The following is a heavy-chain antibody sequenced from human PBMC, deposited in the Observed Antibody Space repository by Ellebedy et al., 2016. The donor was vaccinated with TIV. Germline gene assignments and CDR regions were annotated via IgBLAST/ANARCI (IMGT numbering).Heavy chain of an antibody. D-gene: IGHD3-16*01. CDR2: MYYSGGST. Sequence: MPSETLSLTCTVSGGSISSSSYWGWIRQPPGEGLEWVGRMYYSGGSTYYNPSLKSRVTISVDTAKNQFSLKLSSVTAAETAVYYCARHLGDEILWFEYWGQGILVTVPS. CDR1: GGSISSSSY. CDR3: ARHLGDEILWFEY. J-gene: IGHJ5*01. V-gene: IGHV4-39*01.